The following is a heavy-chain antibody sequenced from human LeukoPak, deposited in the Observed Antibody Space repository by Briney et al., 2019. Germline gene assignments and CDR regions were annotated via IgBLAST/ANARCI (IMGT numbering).Heavy chain of an antibody. CDR1: GFTFDDYG. V-gene: IGHV3-20*04. Sequence: PGRSLRLSCAASGFTFDDYGMSWVRQAPGKGLEWVSGINWNGGSTGYADSVKGRFTISRDNAKNSLYLQMNSLRAEDTALYYCARGPYKIYYYMDVWGKGTTVTVSS. J-gene: IGHJ6*03. CDR3: ARGPYKIYYYMDV. CDR2: INWNGGST. D-gene: IGHD1-1*01.